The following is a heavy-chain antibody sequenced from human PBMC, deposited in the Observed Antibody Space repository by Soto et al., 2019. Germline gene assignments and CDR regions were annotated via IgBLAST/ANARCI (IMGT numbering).Heavy chain of an antibody. CDR3: GKVKPATGTDF. CDR1: GFIFSPYG. CDR2: ISGNGGGT. Sequence: EVQLLESGGGLVQPGGSLRLSCAASGFIFSPYGMSWVRQAPGKGLEWVSTISGNGGGTYYADSVKGRFTLSRDNSKNMVYLQMNSLRAEDTAIYYCGKVKPATGTDFWGQGPLVTVSS. V-gene: IGHV3-23*01. D-gene: IGHD2-2*01. J-gene: IGHJ4*02.